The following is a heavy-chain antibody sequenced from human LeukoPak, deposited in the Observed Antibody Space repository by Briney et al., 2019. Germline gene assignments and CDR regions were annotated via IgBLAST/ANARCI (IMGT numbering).Heavy chain of an antibody. J-gene: IGHJ5*02. CDR1: GFTFSSYG. CDR3: AKADYDCSSTSCYGPGGFDP. D-gene: IGHD2-2*01. V-gene: IGHV3-30*18. Sequence: GGSLRLSCAASGFTFSSYGMHWVRQAPGKGLDVVAVISYDGSNKYYADSVKGRFTIPRDNSKNTLYLKMTSLRDEDTAVYYCAKADYDCSSTSCYGPGGFDPWGQGTLVTVSS. CDR2: ISYDGSNK.